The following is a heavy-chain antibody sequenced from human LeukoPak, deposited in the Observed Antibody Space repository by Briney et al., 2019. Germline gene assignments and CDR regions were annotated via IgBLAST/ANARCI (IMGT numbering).Heavy chain of an antibody. D-gene: IGHD4-17*01. CDR3: ARAGTTVTSMDFQH. CDR2: IYYSGST. CDR1: GGSISSGGYY. J-gene: IGHJ1*01. Sequence: SETLSLTCTVSGGSISSGGYYWSWIRQHPGKGLEWIGYIYYSGSTYYNPSLKSRVTISVDTSKNQFSLKLSSVTAADTAVYYCARAGTTVTSMDFQHWGQGTLVTVSS. V-gene: IGHV4-31*03.